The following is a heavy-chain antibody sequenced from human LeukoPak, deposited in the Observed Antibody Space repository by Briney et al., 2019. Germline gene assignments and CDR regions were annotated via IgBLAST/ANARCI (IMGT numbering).Heavy chain of an antibody. CDR1: GGTFSSYA. Sequence: SVKVSCKASGGTFSSYAIGWVRQAPGQGLEWMGGIIPIFGTANYAQKFQGRVTITTDESTSTAYMELSSLRSEDTAVYYCARDRPPRIAARLHYYYYYMDVWGKGTTVTVSS. CDR2: IIPIFGTA. D-gene: IGHD6-6*01. V-gene: IGHV1-69*05. J-gene: IGHJ6*03. CDR3: ARDRPPRIAARLHYYYYYMDV.